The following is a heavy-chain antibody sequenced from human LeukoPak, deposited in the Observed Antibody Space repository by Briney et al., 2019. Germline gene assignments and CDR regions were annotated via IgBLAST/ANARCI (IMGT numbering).Heavy chain of an antibody. D-gene: IGHD4-17*01. V-gene: IGHV3-33*01. CDR2: IWYDGNNK. CDR3: ARDYGDANLWFDC. Sequence: GGSLRLSCAASGFTFSSYGMHWVRQAPGKGLEWVAVIWYDGNNKYYADSVKGRFTISRDNSKNTLYLQMNSLRAEDTAVYYCARDYGDANLWFDCWGQGTLVTVSS. J-gene: IGHJ4*02. CDR1: GFTFSSYG.